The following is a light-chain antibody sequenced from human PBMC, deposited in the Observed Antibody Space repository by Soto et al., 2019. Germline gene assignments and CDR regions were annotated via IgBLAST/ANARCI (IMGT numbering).Light chain of an antibody. J-gene: IGKJ5*01. CDR3: QQYNYRPPA. CDR1: QSVSGN. Sequence: EIVMTQSPATLSVSPGERAARSCRASQSVSGNLAWYQQTPGQAPRLLLYGASTRATGIPARFSGSGVGTDFTLTISSLKSEDFAVYYCQQYNYRPPAFGQGTRLEIK. V-gene: IGKV3-15*01. CDR2: GAS.